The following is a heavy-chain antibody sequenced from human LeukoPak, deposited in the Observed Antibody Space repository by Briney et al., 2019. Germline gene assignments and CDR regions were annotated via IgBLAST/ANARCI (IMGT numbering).Heavy chain of an antibody. CDR1: GFTLSTYA. CDR2: MSYDGSNK. CDR3: ARDGAQLWINYYFDY. Sequence: PGRSLRLSCGASGFTLSTYAVHWVRQAPGKGLEWVAVMSYDGSNKYYADSVKGRFTISRDSSKNTLYLQMSSLRAEDTAVYYCARDGAQLWINYYFDYWGQGTLVTVSS. J-gene: IGHJ4*02. V-gene: IGHV3-30*15. D-gene: IGHD5-18*01.